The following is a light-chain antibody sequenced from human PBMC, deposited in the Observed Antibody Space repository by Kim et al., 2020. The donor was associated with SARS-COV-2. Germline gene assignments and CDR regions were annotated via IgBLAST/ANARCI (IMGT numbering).Light chain of an antibody. Sequence: VSPGERATHSCRASHSHGINLAWDQQNPGQTPRLLISGASTRAHDIPARFSGSASGTKFTLTNSSLQSEDFAVYYCQQFHNWPPYTFGQGTKLEI. CDR3: QQFHNWPPYT. V-gene: IGKV3-15*01. J-gene: IGKJ2*01. CDR1: HSHGIN. CDR2: GAS.